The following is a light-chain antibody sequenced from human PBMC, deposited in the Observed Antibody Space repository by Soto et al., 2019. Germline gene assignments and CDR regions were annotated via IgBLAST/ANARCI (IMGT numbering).Light chain of an antibody. CDR2: AAY. Sequence: DIQMTQSPSSVSASVGDRVTITCRASQSISSYLNWYQQKPGKAPKLLIYAAYSLQSGVQSRFSGSGSGTDFTLTISSLQPEDFATYYCQQSYSTPFTFGQGTRLEIK. J-gene: IGKJ5*01. CDR1: QSISSY. CDR3: QQSYSTPFT. V-gene: IGKV1-39*01.